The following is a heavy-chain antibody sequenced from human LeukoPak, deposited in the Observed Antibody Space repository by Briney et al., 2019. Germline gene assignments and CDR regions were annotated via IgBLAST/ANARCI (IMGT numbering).Heavy chain of an antibody. Sequence: GRSLRLSCAASGFTFSSYSMNWVRQAPGKGLEWVSYISSSSSTIYYADSVKGRFTVSRDNAKNSLYLQMNSLRAEDTAVYYCAGTMIAAAGIIDYWGQGTLVTVSS. D-gene: IGHD6-13*01. CDR2: ISSSSSTI. V-gene: IGHV3-48*01. CDR1: GFTFSSYS. J-gene: IGHJ4*02. CDR3: AGTMIAAAGIIDY.